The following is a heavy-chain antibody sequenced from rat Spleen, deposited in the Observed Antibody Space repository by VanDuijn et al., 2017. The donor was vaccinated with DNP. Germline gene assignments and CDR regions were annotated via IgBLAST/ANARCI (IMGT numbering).Heavy chain of an antibody. Sequence: EVQLVESGGGLVQPGRSLQLSCAASGFTFSDYYMAWVRQAPEKGLEWVAYTSYDGGSTYNGDSVKGRFTISRDNAKSTLYLQMNSLRYEDMATYYCARHVLPLRVWDYWGQGVMVTVSS. J-gene: IGHJ2*01. CDR3: ARHVLPLRVWDY. CDR1: GFTFSDYY. D-gene: IGHD1-4*01. CDR2: TSYDGGST. V-gene: IGHV5-22*01.